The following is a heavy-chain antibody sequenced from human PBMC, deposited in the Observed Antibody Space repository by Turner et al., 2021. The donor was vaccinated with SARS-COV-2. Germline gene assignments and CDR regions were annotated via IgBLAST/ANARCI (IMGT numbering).Heavy chain of an antibody. D-gene: IGHD6-19*01. V-gene: IGHV1-24*01. Sequence: VQLVQSGAEVKKPGASLKVSCKVSGYTLTELSMHWVRQAPGKGLEWMGGFDPEDGEIIYAQKFQGRVTMTEDTSTDTAYMELSSLRSEDTAVYYCATGVAVTGTPSEYYYYYGMDVWGQGTTVTVSS. CDR3: ATGVAVTGTPSEYYYYYGMDV. CDR1: GYTLTELS. CDR2: FDPEDGEI. J-gene: IGHJ6*02.